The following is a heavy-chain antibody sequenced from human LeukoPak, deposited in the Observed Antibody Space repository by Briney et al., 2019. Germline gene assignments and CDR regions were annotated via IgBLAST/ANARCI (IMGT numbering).Heavy chain of an antibody. V-gene: IGHV3-23*01. Sequence: GGSLRLSCAASGLTFSDHAMGWVRQAPGKGLEWVSSISGSSGNTYYADSVKGRYSISRDNSKNTLFLQINRLRAEDTAIYYCANWGAGTKGLYWGQGTLVTVSS. D-gene: IGHD1-1*01. CDR1: GLTFSDHA. CDR3: ANWGAGTKGLY. J-gene: IGHJ4*02. CDR2: ISGSSGNT.